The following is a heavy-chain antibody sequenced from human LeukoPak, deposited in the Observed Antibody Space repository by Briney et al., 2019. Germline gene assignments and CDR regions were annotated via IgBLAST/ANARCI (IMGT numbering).Heavy chain of an antibody. J-gene: IGHJ4*02. Sequence: GGSLRLSCAASGFTFSSYSMNWVRQAPGEGLEWVSSISSSSSYIYYADSVKGRFTISRDNAKNSLYLQMNSLRAEDTAVYYCARDSGIAVAAEWGQGTLVTVSS. CDR2: ISSSSSYI. CDR3: ARDSGIAVAAE. CDR1: GFTFSSYS. D-gene: IGHD6-19*01. V-gene: IGHV3-21*01.